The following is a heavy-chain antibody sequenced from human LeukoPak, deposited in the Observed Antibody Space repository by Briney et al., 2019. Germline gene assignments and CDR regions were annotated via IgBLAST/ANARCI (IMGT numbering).Heavy chain of an antibody. CDR2: INHSGST. J-gene: IGHJ1*01. V-gene: IGHV4-34*01. CDR1: GGSFSGYY. D-gene: IGHD4-17*01. Sequence: SETLSLTCAVYGGSFSGYYWSWIRQPPGKGLEWIGEINHSGSTNYNPSLKSRVTISVDTSKNQFSLKLSSVTAADTAVYYCARDSDYGDYEHYFQHWGQGTLVTVSS. CDR3: ARDSDYGDYEHYFQH.